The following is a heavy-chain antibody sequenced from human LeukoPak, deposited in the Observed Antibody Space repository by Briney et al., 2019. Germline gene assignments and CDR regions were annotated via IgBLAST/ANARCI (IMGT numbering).Heavy chain of an antibody. CDR1: GGSISSYY. J-gene: IGHJ4*02. D-gene: IGHD2-15*01. CDR2: ISYSGST. CDR3: ARGPTAGREGSGSPEGY. Sequence: SETLSLTCTVSGGSISSYYWSWIRQPPGKGLEWIGYISYSGSTNYNPSLVGRVTISVDTSKTQFSLKLSSVTAADTAVYYCARGPTAGREGSGSPEGYWGQGTLVTVSS. V-gene: IGHV4-59*08.